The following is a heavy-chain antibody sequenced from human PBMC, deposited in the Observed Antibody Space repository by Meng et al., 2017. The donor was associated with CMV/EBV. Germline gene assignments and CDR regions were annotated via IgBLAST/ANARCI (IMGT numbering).Heavy chain of an antibody. CDR2: INSDGSST. Sequence: GGSLRLSRAASGFTFSSYWMHWVRQAPGKGLVWVSRINSDGSSTSYADSVKGRFTISRDNAKNTLYLQMNSLRAEDTAVYYCARRVGWQQLASWGQGTLVTVSS. CDR3: ARRVGWQQLAS. V-gene: IGHV3-74*01. J-gene: IGHJ5*02. CDR1: GFTFSSYW. D-gene: IGHD6-13*01.